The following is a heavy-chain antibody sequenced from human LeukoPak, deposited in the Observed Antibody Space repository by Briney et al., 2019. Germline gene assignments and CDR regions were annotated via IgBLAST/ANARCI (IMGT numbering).Heavy chain of an antibody. V-gene: IGHV5-51*01. CDR2: IYPGDSDT. CDR3: ARGKNDYGDYVVDY. Sequence: GESLKISCKGSGYTFTSYWIGWVRQMPPKGLEWMGIIYPGDSDTRYSPSFPGHVTISADKSISTAYLQWSSLKASDTAMYYCARGKNDYGDYVVDYWGQGTLVTVSS. CDR1: GYTFTSYW. J-gene: IGHJ4*02. D-gene: IGHD4-17*01.